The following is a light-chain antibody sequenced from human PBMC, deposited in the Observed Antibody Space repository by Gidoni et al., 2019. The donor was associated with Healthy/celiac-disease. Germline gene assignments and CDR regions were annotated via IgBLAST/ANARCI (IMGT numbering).Light chain of an antibody. CDR3: MQALQTPLT. Sequence: DIVMTQSPLSLPVTPGEPAPISCRSSQSLLHSNGYNYLDWYLQKPGQSPQLLIYLGSNRASGVPDRFSGSGSGTDFTLKISRVEAEDVGVYYCMQALQTPLTFGQXTKVEIK. V-gene: IGKV2-28*01. CDR2: LGS. CDR1: QSLLHSNGYNY. J-gene: IGKJ1*01.